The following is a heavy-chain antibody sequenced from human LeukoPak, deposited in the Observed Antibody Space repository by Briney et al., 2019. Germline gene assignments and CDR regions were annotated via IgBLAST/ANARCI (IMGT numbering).Heavy chain of an antibody. Sequence: GGSLRLSCAASGFTFDDYAMHWFRQAPGKGLEWVSGISWNSGSIGYADSVKGRFTISRDNAKNSLYLQMNSLRAEDMALYYCAKGGNDFWSGYYAWGQGTLVTVSS. D-gene: IGHD3-3*01. J-gene: IGHJ5*02. CDR2: ISWNSGSI. CDR1: GFTFDDYA. CDR3: AKGGNDFWSGYYA. V-gene: IGHV3-9*03.